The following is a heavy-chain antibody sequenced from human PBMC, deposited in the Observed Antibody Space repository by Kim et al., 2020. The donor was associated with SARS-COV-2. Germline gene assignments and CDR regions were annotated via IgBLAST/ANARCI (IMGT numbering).Heavy chain of an antibody. D-gene: IGHD1-26*01. V-gene: IGHV3-21*06. CDR3: ARDRSYSGTYQNQYDFDY. CDR2: VSSSETYI. CDR1: GFTFSIYS. Sequence: GGSLRLSCAASGFTFSIYSMNWVRQAPGKGLEWVSFVSSSETYIYYADSVKGRFTISRYNAKNSLYLQMNSLRAEDTAVYYCARDRSYSGTYQNQYDFDYWGQGTLVTVSS. J-gene: IGHJ4*02.